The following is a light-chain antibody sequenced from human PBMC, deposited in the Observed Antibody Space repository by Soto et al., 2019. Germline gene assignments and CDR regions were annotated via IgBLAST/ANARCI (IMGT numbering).Light chain of an antibody. Sequence: QSVLTQPPSASGTPGQRVTISCSGTSSNIGSNSVYWYQQLPGTAPKLLIYRNNQRPSGVPDRFSGSKSGTSASLAISGLRSEDEADYYCAAWDDSLSAHYVFGTGTKVTVL. CDR3: AAWDDSLSAHYV. CDR2: RNN. J-gene: IGLJ1*01. V-gene: IGLV1-47*01. CDR1: SSNIGSNS.